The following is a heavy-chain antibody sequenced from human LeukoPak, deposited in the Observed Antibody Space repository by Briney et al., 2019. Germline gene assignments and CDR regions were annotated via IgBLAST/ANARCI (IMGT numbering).Heavy chain of an antibody. Sequence: GESLRLSCAASGFTFSDYSMNWVRQAPGKGLEWVSYIDGSGDTIYYADSVKGRFTISRDNAKNSLDLQMNSLRDEDTAVYYCSKRFDCWGQGTLVTVSS. V-gene: IGHV3-48*02. CDR2: IDGSGDTI. CDR3: SKRFDC. D-gene: IGHD1-1*01. J-gene: IGHJ4*02. CDR1: GFTFSDYS.